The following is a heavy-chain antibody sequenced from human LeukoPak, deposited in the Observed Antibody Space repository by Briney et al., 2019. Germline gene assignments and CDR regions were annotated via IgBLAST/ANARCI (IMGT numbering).Heavy chain of an antibody. CDR1: GFTFSSYG. CDR3: ALVPAAIPLDY. J-gene: IGHJ4*02. V-gene: IGHV3-30*03. D-gene: IGHD2-2*01. Sequence: PGGSLRLSCAASGFTFSSYGMHWVRQAPGKGLEWVAVISYDGSNKYCADSVKGRFTISRDNSKNTLYLQMNSLRAEDTAVYYCALVPAAIPLDYWGQGTLVTVSS. CDR2: ISYDGSNK.